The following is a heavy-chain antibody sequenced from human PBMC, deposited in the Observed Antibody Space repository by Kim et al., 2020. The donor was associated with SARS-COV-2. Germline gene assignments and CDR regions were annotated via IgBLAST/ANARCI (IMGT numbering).Heavy chain of an antibody. D-gene: IGHD5-18*01. V-gene: IGHV4-34*01. Sequence: SETLSLTCAVYGGSFSGYYWSWIRQPPGKGLEWIGEINHSGSTTYNPSLKSRVTISVDTSKNQFSLKLSSVTAADTAVYYCARVKGYSYGRTRGWFDPWGQGTLVTVSS. CDR2: INHSGST. CDR1: GGSFSGYY. CDR3: ARVKGYSYGRTRGWFDP. J-gene: IGHJ5*02.